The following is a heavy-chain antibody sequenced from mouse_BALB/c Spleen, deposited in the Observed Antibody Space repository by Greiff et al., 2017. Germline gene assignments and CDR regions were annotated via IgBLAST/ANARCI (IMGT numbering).Heavy chain of an antibody. V-gene: IGHV1-87*01. CDR1: GYTFTSYW. Sequence: QVQLQQSGAELARPGASVKLSCKASGYTFTSYWMQWVKQRPGQGLEWIGAIYPGDGDTRYTQKFKGKATLTADKSSSTAYMQLSSLASEDSAVYYCAREGLRGVDYWGQGTSVTVSS. D-gene: IGHD3-1*01. CDR3: AREGLRGVDY. CDR2: IYPGDGDT. J-gene: IGHJ4*01.